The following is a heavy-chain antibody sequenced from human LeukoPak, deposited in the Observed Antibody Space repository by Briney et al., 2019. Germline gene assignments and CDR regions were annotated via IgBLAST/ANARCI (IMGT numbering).Heavy chain of an antibody. J-gene: IGHJ4*02. Sequence: SETLPLTCTVSGGSISSSSYYWGWIRQPPGKGLEWIGSIYYSGSTYYNPSLKSRVTISVDTSKNQFSLKLSSVTAADTAVYYCARGVGATGYWGQGTLVTVSS. D-gene: IGHD1-26*01. CDR3: ARGVGATGY. V-gene: IGHV4-39*01. CDR1: GGSISSSSYY. CDR2: IYYSGST.